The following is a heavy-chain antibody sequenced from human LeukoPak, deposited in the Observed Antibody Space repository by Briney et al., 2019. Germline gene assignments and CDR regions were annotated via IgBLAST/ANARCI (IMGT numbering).Heavy chain of an antibody. J-gene: IGHJ4*02. CDR1: GYSFTSYA. V-gene: IGHV1-18*01. Sequence: EASVKVSCKTSGYSFTSYAISWVRQAPGQGLEWMGWISTYNGDTKYAQNLQGRVTMTTDTSTSTAYMELRSLRSDDTAVYYCARDPSNTSGWYIYFDYWGQGTLVTASS. CDR2: ISTYNGDT. CDR3: ARDPSNTSGWYIYFDY. D-gene: IGHD6-19*01.